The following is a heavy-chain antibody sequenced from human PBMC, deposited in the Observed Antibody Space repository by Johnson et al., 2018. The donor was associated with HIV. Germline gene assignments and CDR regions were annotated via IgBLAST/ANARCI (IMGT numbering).Heavy chain of an antibody. Sequence: QVQLVESGGGLVQPGGSLRLSCAASGFTVSSTYMSWVRQAPGKGLEWVAFIRYDGSNKYYADSLKGRFTISRDNSKNTLFLQMNSLRVEDTAVYYCARDGSQLADAFDIWGQGTMVTVSS. V-gene: IGHV3-30*02. CDR2: IRYDGSNK. J-gene: IGHJ3*02. CDR3: ARDGSQLADAFDI. D-gene: IGHD6-6*01. CDR1: GFTVSSTY.